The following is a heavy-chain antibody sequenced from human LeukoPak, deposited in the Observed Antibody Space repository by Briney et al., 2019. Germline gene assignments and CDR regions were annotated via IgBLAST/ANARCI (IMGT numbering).Heavy chain of an antibody. CDR1: GFTFTTSW. CDR3: AKDGGYCSGGSCYGIPFRTKTLYFQH. Sequence: PGGSLRLSCAASGFTFTTSWMHWFRQAPGKGLEWVSAISGSGGSTYYADSVKGRFTISRDNSKNTLYLQMNSLRAEDTAVYYCAKDGGYCSGGSCYGIPFRTKTLYFQHWGQGTLVTVSS. J-gene: IGHJ1*01. D-gene: IGHD2-15*01. V-gene: IGHV3-23*01. CDR2: ISGSGGST.